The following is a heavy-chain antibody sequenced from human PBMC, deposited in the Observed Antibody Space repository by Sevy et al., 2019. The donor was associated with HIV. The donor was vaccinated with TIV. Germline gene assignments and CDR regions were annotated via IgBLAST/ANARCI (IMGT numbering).Heavy chain of an antibody. CDR3: ARAYSGGWPQGAWTDY. J-gene: IGHJ4*02. Sequence: GGSLRLSCAASGFTFRTYSMIWVRQAPGKGLEWLSYISRSSRTIYYADSVEGRFTISRDNAKNSLYLQINSLRAEDTAVYYCARAYSGGWPQGAWTDYWGQGTLVTVSS. CDR2: ISRSSRTI. D-gene: IGHD6-19*01. V-gene: IGHV3-48*01. CDR1: GFTFRTYS.